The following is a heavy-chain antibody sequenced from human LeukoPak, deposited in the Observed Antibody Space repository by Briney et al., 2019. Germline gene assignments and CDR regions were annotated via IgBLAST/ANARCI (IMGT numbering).Heavy chain of an antibody. J-gene: IGHJ3*02. V-gene: IGHV3-74*01. CDR2: INGDGSST. CDR3: ARDGLPAARDI. D-gene: IGHD6-6*01. CDR1: GFTFSAYA. Sequence: QPGGSLRLSCEASGFTFSAYAMTWVRQAPGKGLVWVSRINGDGSSTNYADSVKGRFTISRDNAKNTLYLQMNSLRAEDTAVYYCARDGLPAARDIWGQGTMVTVSS.